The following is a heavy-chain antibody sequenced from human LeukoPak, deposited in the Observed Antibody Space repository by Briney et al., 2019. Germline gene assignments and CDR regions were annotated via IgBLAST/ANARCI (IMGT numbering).Heavy chain of an antibody. J-gene: IGHJ5*02. CDR1: GFTFGDYA. CDR2: IRSTAYGGTT. CDR3: GRAPRPVAWNWFDP. V-gene: IGHV3-49*03. D-gene: IGHD2-15*01. Sequence: PGGSLRLSCTASGFTFGDYAMSWFRQAPGKGLEGVGFIRSTAYGGTTEYAASVKGRFTISRDDSKSIAYLQMNSLKTDDTAVYYCGRAPRPVAWNWFDPWGQGTLVTVSS.